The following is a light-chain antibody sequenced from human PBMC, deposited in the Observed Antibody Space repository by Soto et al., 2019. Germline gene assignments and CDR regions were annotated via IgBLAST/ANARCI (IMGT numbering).Light chain of an antibody. J-gene: IGKJ4*01. V-gene: IGKV3-20*01. CDR3: HQYGPLPLS. Sequence: EILLTQSPGTLSLSPGDRATLSCRASQSLGSTFLAWYQQQSGQSPRLLIYGASDRATDIPDRFSGSGSGADFTITISRLEPEDFAVYLCHQYGPLPLSFGGGTKVEIK. CDR1: QSLGSTF. CDR2: GAS.